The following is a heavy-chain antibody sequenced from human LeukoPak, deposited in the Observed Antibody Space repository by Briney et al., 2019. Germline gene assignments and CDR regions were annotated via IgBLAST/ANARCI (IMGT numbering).Heavy chain of an antibody. V-gene: IGHV3-30-3*01. Sequence: GGSLRLSCAASGFTFSSYAMHWVRQAPGKGLEWVAVISYDGSNKYYADSVKGRFTISRDNSKNTLYLQMNSLRAEDTAVYYCARWYGSGSYSYYYGMDVWGQGTTVTVSS. CDR3: ARWYGSGSYSYYYGMDV. J-gene: IGHJ6*02. CDR2: ISYDGSNK. D-gene: IGHD3-10*01. CDR1: GFTFSSYA.